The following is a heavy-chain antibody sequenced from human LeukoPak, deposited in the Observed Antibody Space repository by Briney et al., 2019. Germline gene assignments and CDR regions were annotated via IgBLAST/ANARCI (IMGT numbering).Heavy chain of an antibody. J-gene: IGHJ5*02. D-gene: IGHD2-2*01. CDR1: GGSISSYY. Sequence: PSETLSPTCTVSGGSISSYYWSWIRQPPGKGLEWIGYIYYSGSTNYNPSLKSRVTISVDTSKNQFSLKLSSVTAADTAVYYCARARGGYCSSTSCLNNWFDPWGQGTLVTVSS. V-gene: IGHV4-59*01. CDR2: IYYSGST. CDR3: ARARGGYCSSTSCLNNWFDP.